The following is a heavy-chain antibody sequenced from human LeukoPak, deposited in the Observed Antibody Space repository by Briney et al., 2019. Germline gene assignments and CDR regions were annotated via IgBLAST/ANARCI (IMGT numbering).Heavy chain of an antibody. D-gene: IGHD6-19*01. CDR1: GGSFSGYY. Sequence: SETLSLTCAVYGGSFSGYYWSWIRQPSGKGLEWIGEINHSGSTNYNPSLKSRVTISVDTSKNQFSLKLSSVTAADTAVYYCARGKIAKAGSFDYWGQGALVTVSS. J-gene: IGHJ4*02. V-gene: IGHV4-34*01. CDR3: ARGKIAKAGSFDY. CDR2: INHSGST.